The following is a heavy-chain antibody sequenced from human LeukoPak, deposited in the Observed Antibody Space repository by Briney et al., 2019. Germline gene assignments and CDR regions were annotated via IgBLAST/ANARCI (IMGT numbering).Heavy chain of an antibody. Sequence: PSETLSLTCTVSGGSISSGSYYWSWIRQPAGKGLEWIGRIYTSGSTNYNPSLKSRVTISVDTSKNQFSLKLSSVTAADTAVYYCARDTSSGQSPWGQGTLVTVSS. D-gene: IGHD3-22*01. CDR2: IYTSGST. CDR3: ARDTSSGQSP. J-gene: IGHJ5*02. CDR1: GGSISSGSYY. V-gene: IGHV4-61*02.